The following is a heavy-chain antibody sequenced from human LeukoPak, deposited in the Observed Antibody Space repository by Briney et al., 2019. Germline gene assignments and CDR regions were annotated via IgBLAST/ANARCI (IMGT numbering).Heavy chain of an antibody. CDR1: GGTFSSYA. D-gene: IGHD3-22*01. CDR3: TKDDGSGYHTDY. J-gene: IGHJ4*02. Sequence: SSVKVSCKASGGTFSSYAISWVRQAPGQGLEWMGGIIPIFGTANYAQKFQGRVTITADESTSTAYMELSSLRSEDTAVYYCTKDDGSGYHTDYWGQGTLVTVSS. CDR2: IIPIFGTA. V-gene: IGHV1-69*01.